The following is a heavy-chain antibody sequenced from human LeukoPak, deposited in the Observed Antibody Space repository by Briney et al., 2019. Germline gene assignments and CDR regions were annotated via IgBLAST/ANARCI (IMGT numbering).Heavy chain of an antibody. CDR1: GFTFSNAW. CDR3: TTSYYYDSSGYYYDDY. J-gene: IGHJ4*02. D-gene: IGHD3-22*01. V-gene: IGHV3-15*01. CDR2: IKSKTDGGTT. Sequence: GGSLRLSCAASGFTFSNAWMSWVRQAPGKGLEWVGHIKSKTDGGTTDYAAPVKGRFTISRDDSKNTVYLQMNSLKTEDTAVYYCTTSYYYDSSGYYYDDYWGQGILVTVSS.